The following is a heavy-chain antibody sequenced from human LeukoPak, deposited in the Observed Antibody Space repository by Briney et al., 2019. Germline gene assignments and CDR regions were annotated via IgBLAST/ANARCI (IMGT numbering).Heavy chain of an antibody. V-gene: IGHV3-20*04. CDR1: GFIFDDYG. D-gene: IGHD6-13*01. Sequence: PGGSLRLSCAASGFIFDDYGMSWVRQAPGKGLEWVSGSNWNGGRTGYADSVKGRFTVSRDNAKNSLYLQMNSLRAEDTALYYCARGGYSSSWYDGGYYYYYMDVWGKGTTVTVSS. J-gene: IGHJ6*03. CDR3: ARGGYSSSWYDGGYYYYYMDV. CDR2: SNWNGGRT.